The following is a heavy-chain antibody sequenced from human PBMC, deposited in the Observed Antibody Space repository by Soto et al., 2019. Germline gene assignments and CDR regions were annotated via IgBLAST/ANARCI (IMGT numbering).Heavy chain of an antibody. J-gene: IGHJ6*02. V-gene: IGHV4-4*07. D-gene: IGHD1-20*01. CDR3: ARDSVSGDYYGMDV. CDR1: GGSISSYF. Sequence: KTSETLSLTCTVSGGSISSYFWSWVRQPAGKGLEWIGRINSSGNNKYNPSLKGRVTISVDTSKNQFSLKLSSVTAADTAVYYCARDSVSGDYYGMDVWGQGTTVTVSS. CDR2: INSSGNN.